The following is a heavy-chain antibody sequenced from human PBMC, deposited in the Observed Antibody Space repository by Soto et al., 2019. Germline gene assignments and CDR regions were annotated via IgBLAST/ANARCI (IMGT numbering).Heavy chain of an antibody. CDR1: GYTFTSYY. D-gene: IGHD2-2*01. CDR3: ARDYCISTSCHAWRNGMDV. Sequence: QVQLVQSGAEVKKPGASVKVSCKASGYTFTSYYMHWVRQAPGQGLEWMGIINPSGGSTSYAQKFQGRVTMTRDTSTSTVYMELSSLRSEDTAVYYCARDYCISTSCHAWRNGMDVWGQGTTVTVSS. CDR2: INPSGGST. J-gene: IGHJ6*02. V-gene: IGHV1-46*01.